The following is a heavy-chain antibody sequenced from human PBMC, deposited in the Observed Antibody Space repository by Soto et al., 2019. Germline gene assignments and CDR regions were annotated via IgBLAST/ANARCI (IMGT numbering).Heavy chain of an antibody. CDR1: GVTVSSNY. D-gene: IGHD2-21*01. Sequence: AGGAQRISYAASGVTVSSNYVSWVRQAPGKGLEWVSVIYSGGSTYYADSVKGRFTISRHNSKNTLYLQMNSLRAEDTAVYYCVVAVVIAPSGYMDVWGKGTTVTVSS. CDR3: VVAVVIAPSGYMDV. CDR2: IYSGGST. J-gene: IGHJ6*03. V-gene: IGHV3-53*04.